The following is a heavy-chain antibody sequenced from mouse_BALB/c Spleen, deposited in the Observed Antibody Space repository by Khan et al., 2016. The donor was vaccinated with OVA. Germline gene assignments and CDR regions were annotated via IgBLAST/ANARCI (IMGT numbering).Heavy chain of an antibody. V-gene: IGHV1S135*01. J-gene: IGHJ3*01. D-gene: IGHD2-13*01. CDR1: GYSFTTYY. Sequence: IQLVPSGPELMKPGASVKISCKASGYSFTTYYIHWMMQSHGKSLEWIGYIDPFSGGTTYNQKFKGKATLTVDRSSSTAYIHLSNLTSEDSAVYYCTRHGDVAWFTYWGQGTLVTVSS. CDR2: IDPFSGGT. CDR3: TRHGDVAWFTY.